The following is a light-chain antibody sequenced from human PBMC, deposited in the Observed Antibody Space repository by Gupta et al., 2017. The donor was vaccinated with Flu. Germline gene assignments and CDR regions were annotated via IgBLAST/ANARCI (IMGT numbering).Light chain of an antibody. Sequence: EIHLTQSPSFLSASVGDRVTITCRASQGISTYLAWYQQKPGNPPKLLIYAGSFLQSGVPSRFSGVGSGTEFTLTISSLQTEDFATYFCQQVNSYPWTFGQGTKVEI. CDR2: AGS. V-gene: IGKV1-9*01. CDR3: QQVNSYPWT. J-gene: IGKJ1*01. CDR1: QGISTY.